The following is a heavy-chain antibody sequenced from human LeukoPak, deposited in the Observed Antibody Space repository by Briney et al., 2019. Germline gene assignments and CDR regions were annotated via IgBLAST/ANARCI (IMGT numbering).Heavy chain of an antibody. D-gene: IGHD3-3*01. J-gene: IGHJ6*03. Sequence: SETLSLTCTVSGGSISSYYWCWIRQPPGKGLEWIGYIYTSGSTNYNPSLKSRVTISVDTSKNQFSLKLSSVTAADTAVYYCASTPKYYDFWSGYFGRRFDYYMDVWGKGTTVTVSS. CDR3: ASTPKYYDFWSGYFGRRFDYYMDV. V-gene: IGHV4-4*09. CDR1: GGSISSYY. CDR2: IYTSGST.